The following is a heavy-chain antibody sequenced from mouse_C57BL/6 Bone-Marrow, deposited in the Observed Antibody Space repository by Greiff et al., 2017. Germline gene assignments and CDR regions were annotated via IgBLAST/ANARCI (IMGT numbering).Heavy chain of an antibody. Sequence: QVTLKESGPGILQPSQTLSLTCSFSGFSLSTFGMGVGWIRQPSGKGLEWLAHLWWDDDKYYNPALKSRLTIAKDTSKNQVFLQIANVDTAATATYYWARMDDGGLGLWGQGTTLTVSS. J-gene: IGHJ2*01. D-gene: IGHD2-3*01. CDR2: LWWDDDK. CDR1: GFSLSTFGMG. V-gene: IGHV8-8*01. CDR3: ARMDDGGLGL.